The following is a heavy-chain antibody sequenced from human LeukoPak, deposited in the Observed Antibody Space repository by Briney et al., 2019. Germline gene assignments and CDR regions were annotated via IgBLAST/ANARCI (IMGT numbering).Heavy chain of an antibody. D-gene: IGHD7-27*01. CDR3: ARGYNWGSPTRNFYYLDV. V-gene: IGHV5-51*01. J-gene: IGHJ6*03. CDR2: IYPGDSDT. CDR1: GYSFTSYW. Sequence: GESLKISCKGSGYSFTSYWIGWVRQMPGKGLEWMGIIYPGDSDTRYSPSFQGQVTISADKSISTAYLQWSSLKASDTAMYYCARGYNWGSPTRNFYYLDVWGKGTTVTVSS.